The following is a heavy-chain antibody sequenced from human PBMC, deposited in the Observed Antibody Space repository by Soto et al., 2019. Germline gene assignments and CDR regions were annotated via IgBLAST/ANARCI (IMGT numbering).Heavy chain of an antibody. D-gene: IGHD1-20*01. CDR1: GGTFSSYA. J-gene: IGHJ6*02. V-gene: IGHV1-69*01. CDR3: ARAREAAITGDYYYYYGMDV. Sequence: QVQLVQSGAEVKKPGSSVKVSCKASGGTFSSYAISWVRQAPGQGLEWMGGIIPIFGTANYAQKFQGRVTITADESTSTAYMELGSLRSEDTAVYYCARAREAAITGDYYYYYGMDVWGQGTTVTVSS. CDR2: IIPIFGTA.